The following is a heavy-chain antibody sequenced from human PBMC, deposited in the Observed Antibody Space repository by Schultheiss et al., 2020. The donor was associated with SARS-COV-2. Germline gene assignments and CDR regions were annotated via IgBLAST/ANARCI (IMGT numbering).Heavy chain of an antibody. CDR2: ISSGSTYI. J-gene: IGHJ6*02. Sequence: GSLRLSCEASGFTFSSYSMNWVRQAPGKGLEWVSSISSGSTYIHYTDSMKGRITISRDNAKNSVYLQMNSLRDEDTAVYYCARDTSLLWFGELADYYYYGMDVWGQGTTVTVSS. CDR3: ARDTSLLWFGELADYYYYGMDV. CDR1: GFTFSSYS. D-gene: IGHD3-10*01. V-gene: IGHV3-21*01.